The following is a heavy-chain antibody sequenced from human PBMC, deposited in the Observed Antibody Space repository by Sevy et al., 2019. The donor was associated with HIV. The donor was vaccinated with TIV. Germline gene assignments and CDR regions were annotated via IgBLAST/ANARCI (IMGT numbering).Heavy chain of an antibody. Sequence: GGSLRLSCAASGFTFSSYAMSWVRQAPGKGLEWVSAISGSGGSTYYADSVKGRFTISRDNSKNTLYLQMNSLRAEDTAVDYCAKDHGIAAAGTREEVDYWGQGTLVTVSS. CDR1: GFTFSSYA. D-gene: IGHD6-13*01. J-gene: IGHJ4*02. V-gene: IGHV3-23*01. CDR2: ISGSGGST. CDR3: AKDHGIAAAGTREEVDY.